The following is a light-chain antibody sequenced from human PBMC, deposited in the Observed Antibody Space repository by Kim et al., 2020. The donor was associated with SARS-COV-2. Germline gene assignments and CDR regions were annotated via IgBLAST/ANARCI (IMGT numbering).Light chain of an antibody. Sequence: SFTSGCTGTSSDVGGYNYVSWYQQHPGKAPKLIIYELSKRPSGLPDRFSGSKSGNTASLTVSRLQAEDEADYYCSSYAGRNNFVVFGGGTQLTVL. J-gene: IGLJ2*01. CDR1: SSDVGGYNY. CDR3: SSYAGRNNFVV. CDR2: ELS. V-gene: IGLV2-8*01.